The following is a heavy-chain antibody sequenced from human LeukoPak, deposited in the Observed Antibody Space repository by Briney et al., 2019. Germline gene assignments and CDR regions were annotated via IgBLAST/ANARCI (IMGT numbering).Heavy chain of an antibody. V-gene: IGHV3-23*01. J-gene: IGHJ6*02. CDR1: GFTFNNYA. CDR3: AKVSGGGLYYDGMDV. D-gene: IGHD1-14*01. Sequence: GGSLRLSCAASGFTFNNYAMNWVRQAPGKGLEWVSVVSGSGGTTYYADSVKGRFTISRDSSKNTLYLQMNSLRAEDTAVYYCAKVSGGGLYYDGMDVWGQGTTVTVSS. CDR2: VSGSGGTT.